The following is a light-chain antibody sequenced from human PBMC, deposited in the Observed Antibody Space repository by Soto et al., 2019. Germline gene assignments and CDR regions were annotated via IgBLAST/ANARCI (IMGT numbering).Light chain of an antibody. CDR2: AAS. Sequence: DIQMTQSPSSLSASVGDRVTITCRASQGISNYLAWYQQKPGKVPKLLIYAASTLQSGVPSRFSGSGSGTDFNLTISSLQPEDVATYYCQKYNSALSITFGQGTRLEIK. CDR1: QGISNY. J-gene: IGKJ5*01. CDR3: QKYNSALSIT. V-gene: IGKV1-27*01.